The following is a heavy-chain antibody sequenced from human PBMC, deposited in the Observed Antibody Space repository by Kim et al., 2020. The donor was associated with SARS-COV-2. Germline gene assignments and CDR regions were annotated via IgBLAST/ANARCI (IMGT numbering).Heavy chain of an antibody. CDR2: IYPGDSDT. Sequence: GESLKISCRGTGYSFTNYWIGWVRQMPGKGLEWMGIIYPGDSDTRYSPSFQGQVIISADKSIDTAYLQWSSLKASDTAMYYCARPPSYNSDGAVVDYWGQGTLVTVSS. D-gene: IGHD1-1*01. V-gene: IGHV5-51*01. CDR3: ARPPSYNSDGAVVDY. J-gene: IGHJ4*02. CDR1: GYSFTNYW.